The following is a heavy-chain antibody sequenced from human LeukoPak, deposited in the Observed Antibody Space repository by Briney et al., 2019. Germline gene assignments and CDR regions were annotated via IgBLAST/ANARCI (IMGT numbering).Heavy chain of an antibody. V-gene: IGHV4-34*01. Sequence: SETLSLTCAVYGGSFSGHYWSWIRQPPGKGPEWIGEINHSGSTNYNPSLKSRVTISVDTSKNQFSLNLSSVTAADTAVYYCARGGSIVATINYWGQGTLVTVSS. D-gene: IGHD5-12*01. CDR2: INHSGST. J-gene: IGHJ4*02. CDR1: GGSFSGHY. CDR3: ARGGSIVATINY.